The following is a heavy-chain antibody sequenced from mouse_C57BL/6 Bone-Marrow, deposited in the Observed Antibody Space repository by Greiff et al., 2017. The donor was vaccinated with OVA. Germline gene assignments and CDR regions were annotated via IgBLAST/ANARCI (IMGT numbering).Heavy chain of an antibody. Sequence: EVQLQESGPVLVKPGASVKMSCKASGYTFTDYYMNWVKQSHGKSLEWIGVINPYNGGTSYNQKFKGKATLTVDQSSSTAYMELNPLTSADSAVDYCASYYSEFAYWGTGTLVTVSA. J-gene: IGHJ3*01. V-gene: IGHV1-19*01. CDR3: ASYYSEFAY. CDR2: INPYNGGT. D-gene: IGHD1-1*01. CDR1: GYTFTDYY.